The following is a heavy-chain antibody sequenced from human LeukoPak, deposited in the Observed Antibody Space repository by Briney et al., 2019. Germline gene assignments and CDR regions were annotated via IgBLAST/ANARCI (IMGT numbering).Heavy chain of an antibody. Sequence: PGGSLRLSCAASGFTFSTYAMSWVRQAPGKGLEWVSTIRGSTTTTLYADSVKGRFTISRDNSKDTLYLQMNSLRAEDTAVYYCAREGGVLGEAFDVWGQGTMVTISS. J-gene: IGHJ3*01. V-gene: IGHV3-23*01. CDR2: IRGSTTTT. CDR1: GFTFSTYA. D-gene: IGHD3-10*01. CDR3: AREGGVLGEAFDV.